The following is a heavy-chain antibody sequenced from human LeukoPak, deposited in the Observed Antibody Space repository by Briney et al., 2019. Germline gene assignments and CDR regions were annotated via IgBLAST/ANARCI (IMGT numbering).Heavy chain of an antibody. CDR3: ARVYGGNSTDY. Sequence: SETLSLTCTVSGGSISSHYWSWIRQPPGKGLEWIGYIYYSGSTNYNPSLKSRVTISVDTSKNQFSLKLSSVTAADTAVYYCARVYGGNSTDYWGQGTLVTVSS. CDR1: GGSISSHY. D-gene: IGHD4-23*01. CDR2: IYYSGST. J-gene: IGHJ4*02. V-gene: IGHV4-59*11.